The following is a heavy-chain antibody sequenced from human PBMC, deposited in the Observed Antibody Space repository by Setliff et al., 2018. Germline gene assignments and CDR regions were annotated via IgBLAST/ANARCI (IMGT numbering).Heavy chain of an antibody. CDR2: TSGGGGFST. V-gene: IGHV3-23*01. J-gene: IGHJ4*02. CDR1: GFSFSSYA. CDR3: AKFSSVPGSRFFDY. D-gene: IGHD2-2*01. Sequence: GGSLRLSCAASGFSFSSYAMSWVRQAPGKGLEWVSTTSGGGGFSTYYADSVKGRFTISRDNSKNTLYLQMNSLRAEDTAIYSCAKFSSVPGSRFFDYWGQGALVTVSS.